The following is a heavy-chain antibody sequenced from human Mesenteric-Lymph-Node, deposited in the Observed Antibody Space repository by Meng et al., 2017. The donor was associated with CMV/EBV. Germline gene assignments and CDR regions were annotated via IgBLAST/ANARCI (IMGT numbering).Heavy chain of an antibody. CDR3: ARETIVANDAFDI. J-gene: IGHJ3*02. V-gene: IGHV4-59*01. CDR2: IYYSGST. D-gene: IGHD5-12*01. Sequence: SETLPLTCTVSGGSISSYYWNWIRQPPGKGLEWIAYIYYSGSTNYNPSLKSRVTISVDTSKNQFSLKLSSVTAADTAVYYCARETIVANDAFDIWGQGTMVTVSS. CDR1: GGSISSYY.